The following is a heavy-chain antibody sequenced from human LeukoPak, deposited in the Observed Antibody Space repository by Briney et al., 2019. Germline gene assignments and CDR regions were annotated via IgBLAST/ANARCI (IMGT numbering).Heavy chain of an antibody. CDR2: ISGSGGST. CDR1: GFTFSSYA. CDR3: ANGVVGQLTHYDFWSGYPPVADY. Sequence: GGSLRLSCAASGFTFSSYAMSWVRQAPGKGLEWVSAISGSGGSTYYADSVKGRFTISRDNSKNTLYLQMNSLRAEDTAVYYCANGVVGQLTHYDFWSGYPPVADYWGQGTLVTVSS. D-gene: IGHD3-3*01. J-gene: IGHJ4*02. V-gene: IGHV3-23*01.